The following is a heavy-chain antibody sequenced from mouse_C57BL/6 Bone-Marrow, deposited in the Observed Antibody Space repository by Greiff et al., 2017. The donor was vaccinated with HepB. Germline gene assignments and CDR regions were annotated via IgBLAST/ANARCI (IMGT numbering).Heavy chain of an antibody. V-gene: IGHV1-76*01. CDR1: GYTFTDYY. CDR2: IYPGSGNT. D-gene: IGHD4-1*01. Sequence: QVQLKESGAELVRPGASVKLSCKASGYTFTDYYINWVKQRPGQGLEWIARIYPGSGNTYYNEKFKGKATLTAEKSSSTAYMQLSSLTSEDSAVYFCARRPGTGYFDYWGQGTTLTVSS. CDR3: ARRPGTGYFDY. J-gene: IGHJ2*01.